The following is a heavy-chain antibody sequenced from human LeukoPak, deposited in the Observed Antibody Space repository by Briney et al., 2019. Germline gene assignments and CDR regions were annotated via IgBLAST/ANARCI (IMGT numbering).Heavy chain of an antibody. CDR3: ARQSAHDYVWGSYSYFDY. J-gene: IGHJ4*02. CDR1: GGSFSGYY. D-gene: IGHD3-16*01. CDR2: INHSGST. V-gene: IGHV4-34*01. Sequence: SETLSLTCAVYGGSFSGYYWSWIRQPPGKGLEWIGEINHSGSTNYNPSLKSRVTISVDTSKNQFSLKLSSVTAADTAVYYCARQSAHDYVWGSYSYFDYWGQGTLVTVSS.